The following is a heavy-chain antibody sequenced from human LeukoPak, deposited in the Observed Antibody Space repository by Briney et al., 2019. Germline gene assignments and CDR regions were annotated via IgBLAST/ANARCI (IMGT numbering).Heavy chain of an antibody. D-gene: IGHD1-1*01. Sequence: GGSLRLSCAVSGFIFSDHGFHWVRQAAGKGLEWVAVTRFDGSLKQYGDSVKGRLTISRDDSKNTLYLQMNFLKSEDTAVYYCARWGGTRQYYFDYWGQGTLVTVSS. V-gene: IGHV3-33*01. CDR1: GFIFSDHG. CDR2: TRFDGSLK. J-gene: IGHJ4*02. CDR3: ARWGGTRQYYFDY.